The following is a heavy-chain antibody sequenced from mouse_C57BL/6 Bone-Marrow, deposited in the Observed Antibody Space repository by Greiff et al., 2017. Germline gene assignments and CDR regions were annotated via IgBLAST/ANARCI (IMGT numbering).Heavy chain of an antibody. J-gene: IGHJ1*03. CDR2: IYYSGTI. CDR3: AREGYYGPYWYFDV. D-gene: IGHD1-2*01. CDR1: GISITTGNYR. V-gene: IGHV3-5*01. Sequence: EVKLLESGPGLVKPSQTVFLTCTVTGISITTGNYRWSWIRQFPGNKLEWIGYIYYSGTITYNPSLTSRTTITRDTPKNQFFLEMNSLTAEDTATYYCAREGYYGPYWYFDVWGTGTTVTVSS.